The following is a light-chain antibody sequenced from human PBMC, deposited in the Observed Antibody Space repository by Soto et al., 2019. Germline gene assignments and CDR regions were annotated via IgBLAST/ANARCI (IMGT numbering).Light chain of an antibody. V-gene: IGKV3-15*01. J-gene: IGKJ5*01. CDR1: QSVRSN. Sequence: EIVMTQSPAALSVSPGERATLSCRASQSVRSNLAWYQQKPGQAPRLVIYAASTRATGIPDRFSGSVSGTEFTLTISSLQSEDFAVYYCQQYNEWPPFTFGQGTRL. CDR3: QQYNEWPPFT. CDR2: AAS.